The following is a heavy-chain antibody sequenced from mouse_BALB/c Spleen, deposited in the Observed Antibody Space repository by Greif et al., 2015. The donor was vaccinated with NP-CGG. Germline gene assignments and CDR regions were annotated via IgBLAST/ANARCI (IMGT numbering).Heavy chain of an antibody. D-gene: IGHD1-1*01. V-gene: IGHV1-7*01. J-gene: IGHJ2*01. CDR2: INPSTGYT. CDR3: ARKGTTVVDYFDY. Sequence: VKVVESGAELAKPGASVKMSCKASGYTFTSYWMHWVKQRPGQGLEWIGYINPSTGYTEYNQKFKDKATLTADKSSSTAYMQLSSLTSEDSAVYYCARKGTTVVDYFDYWSQGTTLTVSS. CDR1: GYTFTSYW.